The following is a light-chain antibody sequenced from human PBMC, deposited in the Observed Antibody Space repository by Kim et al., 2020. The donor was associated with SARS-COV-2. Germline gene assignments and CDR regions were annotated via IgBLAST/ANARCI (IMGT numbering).Light chain of an antibody. CDR1: NIEAKS. J-gene: IGLJ3*02. CDR2: YVT. CDR3: QVWDSSISQVL. Sequence: APAETASIPCGGDNIEAKSVPWYQQRPGLAPLLVIYYVTDRPSGIPARFSGSNSGNTATLTISRVEAGDEAEFFCQVWDSSISQVLFGGGTQLTVL. V-gene: IGLV3-21*04.